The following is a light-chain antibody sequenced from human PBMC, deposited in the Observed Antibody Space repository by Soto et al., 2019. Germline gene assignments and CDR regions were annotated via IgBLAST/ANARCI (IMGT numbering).Light chain of an antibody. CDR1: QNINNF. V-gene: IGKV1-39*01. CDR2: SAS. J-gene: IGKJ4*01. Sequence: DIQMTQSPSSLSASVGDRVTITCRASQNINNFLNWYQHKPGKAPKVLIFSASTLESGVPSRFSGSGSGTDFTLTISSLQPEDSATYSCQQSYSSPLTFGGGTKVDIK. CDR3: QQSYSSPLT.